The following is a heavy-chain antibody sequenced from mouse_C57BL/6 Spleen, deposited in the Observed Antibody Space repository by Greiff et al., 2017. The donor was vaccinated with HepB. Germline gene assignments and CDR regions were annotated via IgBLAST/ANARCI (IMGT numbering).Heavy chain of an antibody. CDR3: ARPGYYAMDY. V-gene: IGHV5-17*01. Sequence: EVQLVESGGGLVKPGGSLKLSCAASGFTFSDYGMHWVRQAPEKGLEWVAYISSGSSIIYYADTVKGRFTISRDNAKNTLFLQMTSLRSEDTAMYYCARPGYYAMDYWGQGTSVTVSS. CDR2: ISSGSSII. J-gene: IGHJ4*01. CDR1: GFTFSDYG.